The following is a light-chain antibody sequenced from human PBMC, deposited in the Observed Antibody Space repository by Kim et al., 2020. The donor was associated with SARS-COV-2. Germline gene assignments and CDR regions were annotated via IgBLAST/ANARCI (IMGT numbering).Light chain of an antibody. CDR2: TAS. CDR3: QQSYSTPGT. V-gene: IGKV1-39*01. Sequence: SASIGDRVTITCRASQSVSSYLSWYQQKPGKAPNLLIYTASSLYSGVPSRFSGGGSGTDFTLTISILPPEDFATYYCQQSYSTPGTFGQGTKLEI. J-gene: IGKJ2*01. CDR1: QSVSSY.